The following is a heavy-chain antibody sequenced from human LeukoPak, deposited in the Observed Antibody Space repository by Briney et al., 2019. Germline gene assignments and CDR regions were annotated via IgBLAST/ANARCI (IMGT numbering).Heavy chain of an antibody. CDR1: GGSISSYY. D-gene: IGHD3-3*01. CDR3: ARGLLNYDFWSGFDP. CDR2: IYYSGST. V-gene: IGHV4-59*01. J-gene: IGHJ5*02. Sequence: SETLSLTCTVSGGSISSYYWSWIRQPPGKGLEWIGYIYYSGSTNYNPSLKSRVTISVDTSKNQFSLKLSSVTAADTAVYYCARGLLNYDFWSGFDPWGQGTLVTVYS.